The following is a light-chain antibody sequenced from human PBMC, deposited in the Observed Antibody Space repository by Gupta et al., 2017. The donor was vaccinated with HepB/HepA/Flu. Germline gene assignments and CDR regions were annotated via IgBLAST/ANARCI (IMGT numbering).Light chain of an antibody. CDR2: YND. CDR1: SSNVGRNN. V-gene: IGLV1-44*01. J-gene: IGLJ2*01. CDR3: AAWDTSLNVVV. Sequence: QSVLTQSTSVSGTPGQRVTISCSGSSSNVGRNNVNWYQQLPGTPPKLLIYYNDERPSGVPDRISGSKSGTSASLAISGLQSEDEADYYCAAWDTSLNVVVFGGGTKLTVL.